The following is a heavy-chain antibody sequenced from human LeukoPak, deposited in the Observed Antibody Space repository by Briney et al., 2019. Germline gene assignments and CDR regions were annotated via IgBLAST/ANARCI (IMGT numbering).Heavy chain of an antibody. CDR1: GGSFSGYY. Sequence: PLETLSLTCAVYGGSFSGYYWSWIRQPPGKGLEWIGEINHSGSTNYNPSLKSRVTISVDTSKNQFSLKLSSVTAADTAVYYCARETCSSTSCYQYFQHWGQGTLVTVSS. CDR2: INHSGST. J-gene: IGHJ1*01. V-gene: IGHV4-34*01. D-gene: IGHD2-2*01. CDR3: ARETCSSTSCYQYFQH.